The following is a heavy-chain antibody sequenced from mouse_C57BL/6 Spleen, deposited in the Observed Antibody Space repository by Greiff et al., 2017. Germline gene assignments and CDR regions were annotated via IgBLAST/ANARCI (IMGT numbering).Heavy chain of an antibody. CDR3: ANYYDYDEGYCDY. CDR1: GYTFTSYW. Sequence: VQLQQPGAELVKPGASVKMSCKASGYTFTSYWITWVKQRPGQGLEWIGDIYPGSGSTNYTEKFKSKATLTVDTSSSTAYMQLSSLTSEYSAVYYCANYYDYDEGYCDYWGQGTTLTVSS. CDR2: IYPGSGST. J-gene: IGHJ2*01. D-gene: IGHD2-4*01. V-gene: IGHV1-55*01.